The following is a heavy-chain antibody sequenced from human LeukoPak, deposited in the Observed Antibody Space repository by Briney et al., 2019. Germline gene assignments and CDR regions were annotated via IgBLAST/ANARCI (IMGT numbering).Heavy chain of an antibody. CDR1: GFTFSSYS. Sequence: GGSLRLSCAASGFTFSSYSMNWVRQAPGKGLEWVSSISSSSSYIYYADSVKGRFTISRDNAKNSLYLQMNSLRAEGTAVYYCARGSSSDAFDIWGQGTMVTVSS. CDR3: ARGSSSDAFDI. CDR2: ISSSSSYI. D-gene: IGHD6-13*01. J-gene: IGHJ3*02. V-gene: IGHV3-21*01.